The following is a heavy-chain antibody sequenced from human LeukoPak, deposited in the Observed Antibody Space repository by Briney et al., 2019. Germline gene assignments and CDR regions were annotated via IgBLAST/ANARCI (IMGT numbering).Heavy chain of an antibody. CDR1: GFTFISYT. CDR2: ISSSSSYI. D-gene: IGHD1-26*01. CDR3: ARDGKGSHASHYYYYYMDV. J-gene: IGHJ6*03. Sequence: GGSLRLSCLASGFTFISYTMNWVRQAPGKGLEWVSSISSSSSYIYYADSVKGRFTISRDNAKNSLYLQMNSLRAEDTAVYYCARDGKGSHASHYYYYYMDVWGKGTTVTVSS. V-gene: IGHV3-21*01.